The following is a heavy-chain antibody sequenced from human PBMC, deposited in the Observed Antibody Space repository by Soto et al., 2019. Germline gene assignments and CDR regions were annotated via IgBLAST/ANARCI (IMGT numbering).Heavy chain of an antibody. V-gene: IGHV3-66*01. D-gene: IGHD2-15*01. J-gene: IGHJ3*02. CDR2: IYNEFT. Sequence: EVQLVESGGGLVQPGGSLRLSCVASGFSVTDIYMNWVRQAPGKGLEWVSVIYNEFTDYADSVRGRFSISTDSSKNALYPQMNSLRAEDSAVYYCVREPRYCSGGSCSIMGDAFDIWGQGTKVTVSS. CDR3: VREPRYCSGGSCSIMGDAFDI. CDR1: GFSVTDIY.